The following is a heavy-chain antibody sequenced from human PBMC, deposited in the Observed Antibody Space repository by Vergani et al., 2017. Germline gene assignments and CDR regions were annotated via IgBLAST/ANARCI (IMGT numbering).Heavy chain of an antibody. CDR3: ARDLSIVVVPAAIRGSVDV. V-gene: IGHV1-18*01. Sequence: QVQLVQSGAEVKKPGASVKVSCKASGYTFPSYGISWVRQAPGQGLEWMGWISAYNGNTNYAQKLQGRVTMTTDTSTSTAYMELRSLRSDDTAVYYCARDLSIVVVPAAIRGSVDVWGKGTTVTVSS. D-gene: IGHD2-2*02. CDR2: ISAYNGNT. CDR1: GYTFPSYG. J-gene: IGHJ6*04.